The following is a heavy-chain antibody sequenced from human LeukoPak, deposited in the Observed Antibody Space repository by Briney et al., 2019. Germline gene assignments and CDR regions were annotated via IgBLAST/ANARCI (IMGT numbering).Heavy chain of an antibody. D-gene: IGHD6-6*01. CDR3: ARGCIAARPAIEDWFDP. CDR2: INPSGGST. CDR1: GYTFTSYY. J-gene: IGHJ5*02. Sequence: GASVTVSFKASGYTFTSYYMHWVRQAPGQGLEWMGIINPSGGSTSYEQKFQGRVTMTRDTSTSTVYMELSSLRSEDTAVYYCARGCIAARPAIEDWFDPWGQGTLVTVSS. V-gene: IGHV1-46*01.